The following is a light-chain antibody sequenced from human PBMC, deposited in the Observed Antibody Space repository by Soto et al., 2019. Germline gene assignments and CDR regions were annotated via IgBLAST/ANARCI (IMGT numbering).Light chain of an antibody. J-gene: IGKJ1*01. CDR3: KQAKCFSWT. CDR2: AAS. V-gene: IGKV1-12*01. CDR1: QGISSW. Sequence: DIPMSQSPSSGSASIGDRGTITGRARQGISSWSACYQQQTGKAPPLLLYAASSLQRGVPSRFSGSGSGTDFTTPIISLQPEDFVTYYCKQAKCFSWTFGQGAKVDIK.